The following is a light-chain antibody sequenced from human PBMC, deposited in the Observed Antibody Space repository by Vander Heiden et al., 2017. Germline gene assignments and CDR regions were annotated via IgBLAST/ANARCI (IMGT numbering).Light chain of an antibody. CDR2: SAS. Sequence: EVVMTQSPATLSVSPGERATLSCRASQSVCSNLLWYQRKPGQAPRLLISSASTRVTGIPARFSGSGSGTEFTLTISSLQSEDFAVYYCQQYNNWPWTFGQGTKVEIK. J-gene: IGKJ1*01. CDR1: QSVCSN. CDR3: QQYNNWPWT. V-gene: IGKV3-15*01.